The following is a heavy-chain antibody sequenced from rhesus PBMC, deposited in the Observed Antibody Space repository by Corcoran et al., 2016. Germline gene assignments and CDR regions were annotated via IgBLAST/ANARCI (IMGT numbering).Heavy chain of an antibody. Sequence: QVQLQESGPGLVKPSETLSLTCAVSGGSIGGYSWSWIRQAPGKGLEWIGNIDGYIAGTTYNPSLKSRVTISKDASKNQFSLKLSSVTSADTAVYYCARVLAAGPPDYWGQGVLVTVSS. CDR3: ARVLAAGPPDY. CDR2: IDGYIAGT. CDR1: GGSIGGYS. V-gene: IGHV4-81*01. D-gene: IGHD6-13*01. J-gene: IGHJ4*01.